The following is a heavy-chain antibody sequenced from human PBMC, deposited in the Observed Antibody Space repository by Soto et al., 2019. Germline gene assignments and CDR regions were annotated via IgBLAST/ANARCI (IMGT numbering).Heavy chain of an antibody. V-gene: IGHV3-64*01. CDR1: GFTFSSYA. D-gene: IGHD2-15*01. J-gene: IGHJ4*02. CDR3: ARQGCCSYYFDY. CDR2: ISSNGVST. Sequence: EVPLVESGGGLVQPGGSLRLSCAASGFTFSSYAMHWVRQAPGKGLEYVSAISSNGVSTYYANSVKGRFTISRDNSKNTLYFQMGRLRAEDMAVYYCARQGCCSYYFDYWGQGTLVAVSS.